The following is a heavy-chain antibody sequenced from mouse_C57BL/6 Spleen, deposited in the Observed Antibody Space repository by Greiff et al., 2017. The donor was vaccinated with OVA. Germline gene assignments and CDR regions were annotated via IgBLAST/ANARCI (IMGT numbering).Heavy chain of an antibody. CDR3: ARGYDYDDYFDY. J-gene: IGHJ2*01. CDR2: ISSGSSTI. CDR1: GFTFSDYG. V-gene: IGHV5-17*01. D-gene: IGHD2-4*01. Sequence: EVHLVESGGGLVKPGGSLKLSCAASGFTFSDYGMHWVRQAPEKGLEWVAYISSGSSTIYYADTVKGRFTISRDNAKNTLFLQMTSLRSEDTAMYYCARGYDYDDYFDYWGQGTTLTVSS.